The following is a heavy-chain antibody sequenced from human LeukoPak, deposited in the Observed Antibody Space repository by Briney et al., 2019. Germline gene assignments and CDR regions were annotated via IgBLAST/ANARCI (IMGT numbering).Heavy chain of an antibody. CDR3: AKDLASRSSSWRSFDY. Sequence: GASVKVSCKASGGTFSSYAISWVRQAPGQGLEWMGGIIPIFGTANYAQKFQGRVTITADESTSTAYMELNSLRAEDTAVYHCAKDLASRSSSWRSFDYWGQGTLVTVSS. J-gene: IGHJ4*02. D-gene: IGHD6-13*01. CDR2: IIPIFGTA. V-gene: IGHV1-69*13. CDR1: GGTFSSYA.